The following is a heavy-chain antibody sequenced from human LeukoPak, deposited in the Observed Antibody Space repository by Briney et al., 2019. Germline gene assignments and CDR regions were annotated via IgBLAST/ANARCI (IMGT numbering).Heavy chain of an antibody. D-gene: IGHD2-15*01. CDR2: INPSGGST. Sequence: ASVKVSCKASGYTFISYYMHWVRQAPGQGLEWMGIINPSGGSTSYAQKFQGRVTMTRDTSTSTVYMELSSLRSEDTAVYYCASGVVDDAFDIWGQGTMVTVSS. J-gene: IGHJ3*02. CDR1: GYTFISYY. V-gene: IGHV1-46*01. CDR3: ASGVVDDAFDI.